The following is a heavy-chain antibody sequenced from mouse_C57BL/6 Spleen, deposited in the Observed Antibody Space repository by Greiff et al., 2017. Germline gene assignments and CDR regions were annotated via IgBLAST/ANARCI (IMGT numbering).Heavy chain of an antibody. V-gene: IGHV5-17*01. J-gene: IGHJ4*01. CDR1: GFTFSDYG. CDR3: ARGDYYGSSVYAMDY. CDR2: ISSGSSTI. Sequence: EVKLVESGGGLVKPGGSLKLSCAASGFTFSDYGMHWVRQAPEKGLEWVAYISSGSSTIYYADTVKGRFTISRDNAKNTLFLQMTSLRSEDTAMYYCARGDYYGSSVYAMDYWGQGTSVTVSS. D-gene: IGHD1-1*01.